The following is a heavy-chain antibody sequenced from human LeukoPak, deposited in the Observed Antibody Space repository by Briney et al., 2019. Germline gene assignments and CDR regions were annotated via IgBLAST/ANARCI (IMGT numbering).Heavy chain of an antibody. Sequence: PGGSLRLSRAASGFRFSTYAMTWVRQAPGKGLEWVSTICGSGGSIYYAESVRGRFTISRDNSKNTLYLQMNSLRAEDTATYYCAKDRPTDYAVGSPLGNWFDPWGQGTLVTVSS. V-gene: IGHV3-23*01. CDR2: ICGSGGSI. D-gene: IGHD3-10*01. J-gene: IGHJ5*02. CDR1: GFRFSTYA. CDR3: AKDRPTDYAVGSPLGNWFDP.